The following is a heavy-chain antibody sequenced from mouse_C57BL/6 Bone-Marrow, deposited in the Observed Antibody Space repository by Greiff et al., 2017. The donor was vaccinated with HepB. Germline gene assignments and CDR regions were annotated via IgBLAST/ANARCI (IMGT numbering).Heavy chain of an antibody. J-gene: IGHJ3*01. CDR2: IYPRSGNT. Sequence: VQLQQSGAELARPGASVKLSCKASGYTFTSYGISWVKQRTGQGLEWIGEIYPRSGNTYYNEKFKGKATLTADKSSSTAYMELRSLTSEDSAVYFCARPLYYYGSSWFAYWGQGTLVTVSA. CDR1: GYTFTSYG. D-gene: IGHD1-1*01. CDR3: ARPLYYYGSSWFAY. V-gene: IGHV1-81*01.